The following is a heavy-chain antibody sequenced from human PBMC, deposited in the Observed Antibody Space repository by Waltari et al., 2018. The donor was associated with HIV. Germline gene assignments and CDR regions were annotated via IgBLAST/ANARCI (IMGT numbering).Heavy chain of an antibody. Sequence: QVQLVQSRAEVKRPGASVKVSCKTSENTFTNYAVHWVRQAPGQRLESMGWINVGNSKTQYSQKFQGRLTITRDTSASVAYMELTRLKSEDTAVYFCAREGAGDIYYLEYWGQGTLVTVSS. CDR2: INVGNSKT. D-gene: IGHD3-16*02. CDR3: AREGAGDIYYLEY. J-gene: IGHJ4*02. V-gene: IGHV1-3*01. CDR1: ENTFTNYA.